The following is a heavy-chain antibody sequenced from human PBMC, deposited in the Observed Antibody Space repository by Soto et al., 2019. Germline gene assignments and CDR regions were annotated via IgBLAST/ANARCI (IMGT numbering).Heavy chain of an antibody. CDR1: GGSISSGGYY. CDR2: IYYSGST. Sequence: QVQLQESGPGLVKPSQTLSLTCTVSGGSISSGGYYWSWIRQHPGKGLGWIGYIYYSGSTNYNPSLKSRVTISVDTSKNQFSLKLSSVTAADTAVYYCARDGGLGLIYNFDYWGQGTLVTVSS. J-gene: IGHJ4*02. V-gene: IGHV4-31*03. D-gene: IGHD3-16*01. CDR3: ARDGGLGLIYNFDY.